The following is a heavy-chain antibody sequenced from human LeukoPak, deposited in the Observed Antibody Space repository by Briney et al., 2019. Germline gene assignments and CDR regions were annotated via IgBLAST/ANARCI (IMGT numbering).Heavy chain of an antibody. D-gene: IGHD6-19*01. CDR3: ASSLSSGWGPVDDY. CDR2: INPGGSNR. J-gene: IGHJ4*02. Sequence: GGSLRLSCAASGITFSNYEMNWVRQAPGKGLEWVSYINPGGSNRFYAGSVRGRFAIYRDDAKKSVYLQMNSPRAEDTAVYYCASSLSSGWGPVDDYWGQGIMVTVSS. CDR1: GITFSNYE. V-gene: IGHV3-48*03.